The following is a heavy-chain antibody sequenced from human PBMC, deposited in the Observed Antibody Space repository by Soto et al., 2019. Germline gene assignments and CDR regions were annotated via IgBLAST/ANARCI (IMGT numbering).Heavy chain of an antibody. V-gene: IGHV3-23*01. D-gene: IGHD3-10*02. J-gene: IGHJ4*02. CDR2: ITSSGENT. CDR1: GFTFNRYA. CDR3: AKNLSRHNCPESYYMRSFNY. Sequence: GSMRLSSAASGFTFNRYAMSWVRQAPGKGLEWVSAITSSGENTDYANAVKGRVTISRDNSKNTLYLQLSSLTAEDTAVYYSAKNLSRHNCPESYYMRSFNYWGQATLVTVSS.